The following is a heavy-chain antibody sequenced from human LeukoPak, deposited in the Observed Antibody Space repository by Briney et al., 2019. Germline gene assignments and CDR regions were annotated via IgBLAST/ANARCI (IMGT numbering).Heavy chain of an antibody. J-gene: IGHJ4*02. CDR1: GFTFSSYW. CDR3: ARGLGGLLEWLWFLDY. Sequence: GGSLRLSCAASGFTFSSYWMSWVRQAPGKGLKWVANMKQDGSEKYYVDSVKGRFTISRDNAKNSLYLQMNSLRAEDTAVYYCARGLGGLLEWLWFLDYWGQGTLVTVSS. CDR2: MKQDGSEK. V-gene: IGHV3-7*01. D-gene: IGHD3-3*01.